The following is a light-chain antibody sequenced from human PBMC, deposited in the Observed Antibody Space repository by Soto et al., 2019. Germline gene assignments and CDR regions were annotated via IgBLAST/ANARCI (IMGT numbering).Light chain of an antibody. CDR2: DVS. J-gene: IGLJ3*02. CDR3: CSYAGSYTWV. Sequence: QSALTQPRSVSGSPGQSVTISCTGSNSDVGGYNYVSWCQQRPGKAPKLMIYDVSKRPSGVPDRFSGSKSGNTASPTISGLQAQDEADYYCCSYAGSYTWVFGGGTKLTVL. V-gene: IGLV2-11*01. CDR1: NSDVGGYNY.